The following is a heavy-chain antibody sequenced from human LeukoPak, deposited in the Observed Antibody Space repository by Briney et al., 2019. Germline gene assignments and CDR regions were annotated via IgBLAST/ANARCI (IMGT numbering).Heavy chain of an antibody. V-gene: IGHV4-34*01. CDR1: GGSLSGYS. CDR2: INHSGST. CDR3: ARARYSAFFYYPMDV. Sequence: PSETLSLTCAVYGGSLSGYSWSWIRQPPGKGLEWIGEINHSGSTNYNPSLKSRVTMSVDTSKNQISLELSSVTAADTAVYYCARARYSAFFYYPMDVWGQGTTVTVSS. J-gene: IGHJ6*02. D-gene: IGHD5-18*01.